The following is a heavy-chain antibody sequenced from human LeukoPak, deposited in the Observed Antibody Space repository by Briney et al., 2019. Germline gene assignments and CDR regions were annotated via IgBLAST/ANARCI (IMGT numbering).Heavy chain of an antibody. CDR3: ARDRDDFWSGYFTFDI. CDR1: GGSISSSSYY. V-gene: IGHV4-39*07. CDR2: IYYSGST. Sequence: MPSETLSLTCTVSGGSISSSSYYWGWIRQPPGKGLEWIGSIYYSGSTYYNPSLKSRVTISVDTSKNQFSLKLSSVTAADTAVYYCARDRDDFWSGYFTFDIWGQGTMVTVSS. D-gene: IGHD3-3*01. J-gene: IGHJ3*02.